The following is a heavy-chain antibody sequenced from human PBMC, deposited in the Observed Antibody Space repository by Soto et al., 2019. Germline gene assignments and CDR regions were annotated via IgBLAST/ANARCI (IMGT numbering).Heavy chain of an antibody. CDR1: GGSLSTNP. J-gene: IGHJ3*02. D-gene: IGHD3-16*01. Sequence: GASVKVSCKASGGSLSTNPMSWVRQTPGKGLEWVSGISGSGGRTYYADSVKGRFTISRDNSNNTLSLQMHILRVEDTAVYFCAKGGYYSLFDIWGQGTMVTVSS. CDR2: ISGSGGRT. V-gene: IGHV3-23*01. CDR3: AKGGYYSLFDI.